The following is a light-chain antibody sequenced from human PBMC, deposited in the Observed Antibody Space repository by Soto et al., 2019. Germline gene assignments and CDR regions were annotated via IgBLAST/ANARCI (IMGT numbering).Light chain of an antibody. CDR2: AAS. J-gene: IGKJ4*01. Sequence: EIVMTQSPATLSVSPGERATLSCRASQSVYSNLAWYQQKPGQAPRLLIYAASTRATGIPARFSGSGSGTEFTLTISSLQSEDFAVYYCQQYNKWPLTFGGRTKVEIK. CDR1: QSVYSN. CDR3: QQYNKWPLT. V-gene: IGKV3-15*01.